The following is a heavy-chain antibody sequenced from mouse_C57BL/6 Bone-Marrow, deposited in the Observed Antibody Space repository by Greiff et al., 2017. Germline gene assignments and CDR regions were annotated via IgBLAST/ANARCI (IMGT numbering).Heavy chain of an antibody. CDR3: ARGLLYAYYYAMDY. CDR2: INYDGSST. Sequence: EVQRVESEGGLVQPGSSMKLSCTASGFTFSDYYMAWVRQVPEKGLEWVANINYDGSSTYYLDSLKSRFIISRDNAKNILYLQMSSLKSEDTATYYCARGLLYAYYYAMDYWGQGTSVTVSS. J-gene: IGHJ4*01. D-gene: IGHD2-12*01. V-gene: IGHV5-16*01. CDR1: GFTFSDYY.